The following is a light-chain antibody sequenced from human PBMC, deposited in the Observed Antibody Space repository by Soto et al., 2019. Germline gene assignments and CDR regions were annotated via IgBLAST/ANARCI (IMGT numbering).Light chain of an antibody. CDR1: STDVGGYNY. CDR2: SND. Sequence: QSVLTQPPSAAGSPGQSVTISCTGTSTDVGGYNYVSWYQQFPGSAPKLLFYSNDQRPSGVPDRFSGSKSGTSASLRINGLQSEDEATYYCATWDDSLSGYVFGTGTKLTVL. CDR3: ATWDDSLSGYV. J-gene: IGLJ1*01. V-gene: IGLV1-47*02.